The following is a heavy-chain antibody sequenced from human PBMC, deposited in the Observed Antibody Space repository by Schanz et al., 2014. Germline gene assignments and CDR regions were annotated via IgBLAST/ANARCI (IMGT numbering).Heavy chain of an antibody. CDR1: GFAFDTYW. CDR3: VRDYWGFDN. D-gene: IGHD3-16*01. V-gene: IGHV3-21*05. Sequence: EVQVVESGGGLVKPGGSLRLSCAASGFAFDTYWMSWVRQAPGKGLEWISYIKISGDVFYTDSVKGRFTISRDNAKSSLYLQMSSLRDEDTAIYYCVRDYWGFDNWGQGTLVTVSS. CDR2: IKISGDV. J-gene: IGHJ4*02.